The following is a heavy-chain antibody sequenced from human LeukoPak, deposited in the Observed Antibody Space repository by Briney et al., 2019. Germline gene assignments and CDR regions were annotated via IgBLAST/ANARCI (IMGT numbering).Heavy chain of an antibody. D-gene: IGHD1-26*01. CDR1: DGSFSGYY. CDR2: IYTSGST. Sequence: SETLSLTCAVYDGSFSGYYCSWIRQPPGKGLEWIGRIYTSGSTNYNPSLKSRVTISVDTSKNQFSLKLSSVTAADTAVYYCATYSGTYSAFDIWGLGTLVTVSS. CDR3: ATYSGTYSAFDI. V-gene: IGHV4-59*10. J-gene: IGHJ3*02.